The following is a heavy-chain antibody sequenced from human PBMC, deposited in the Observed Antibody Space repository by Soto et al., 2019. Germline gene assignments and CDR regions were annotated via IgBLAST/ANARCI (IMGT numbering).Heavy chain of an antibody. CDR2: IIPIFGTA. CDR3: ARVRYYYDSSGRDAFDI. V-gene: IGHV1-69*06. J-gene: IGHJ3*02. CDR1: GGTFSSYA. D-gene: IGHD3-22*01. Sequence: GASVKVSCKASGGTFSSYAISWLRQAPGQGLEWMGGIIPIFGTANYAQKFQGRVTITADKSTSTAYMELSSLRSEDTAVYYCARVRYYYDSSGRDAFDIWGQGTMVTVSS.